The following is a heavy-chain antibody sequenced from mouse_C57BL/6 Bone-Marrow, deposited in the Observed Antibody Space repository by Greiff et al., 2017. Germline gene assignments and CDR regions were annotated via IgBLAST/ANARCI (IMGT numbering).Heavy chain of an antibody. Sequence: VQLQESGAELVRPGTSVKVSCKASGYAFTNYLIEWVKQRPGQGLEWIGVINPGSGGTNYNEKFKGKATLTADKSSSTAYMQLSSLTSEDSAVYFCARGGFDDWGQGTTLTVSS. V-gene: IGHV1-54*01. CDR1: GYAFTNYL. CDR3: ARGGFDD. J-gene: IGHJ2*01. CDR2: INPGSGGT.